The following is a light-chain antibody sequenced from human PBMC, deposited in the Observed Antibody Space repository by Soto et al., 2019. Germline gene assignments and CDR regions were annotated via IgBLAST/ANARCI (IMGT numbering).Light chain of an antibody. CDR1: QSVSSSY. J-gene: IGKJ1*01. V-gene: IGKV3-20*01. CDR2: GAS. Sequence: IVLTQSPVTLSLYPGERATLSCRASQSVSSSYLAWYQQKPGQAPRLLIYGASTRTTGIPDRFSGSGSGTDFTLTISRLEPEDFAVYYCQQYGSSFRTFGQGTKVDI. CDR3: QQYGSSFRT.